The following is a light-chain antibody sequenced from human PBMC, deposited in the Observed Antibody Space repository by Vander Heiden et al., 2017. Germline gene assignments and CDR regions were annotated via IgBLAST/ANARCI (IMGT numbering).Light chain of an antibody. CDR3: QQYGSSLMYT. Sequence: EIVLTQSPGTLSLSPGERATLSCRASQSVCSSYLAWYQQKPGQAPRLLIYGASSRATGIPDRFSGSGSGTDFTLTISRLEPEDFAVYYCQQYGSSLMYTFGQGTKLEIK. CDR1: QSVCSSY. CDR2: GAS. J-gene: IGKJ2*01. V-gene: IGKV3-20*01.